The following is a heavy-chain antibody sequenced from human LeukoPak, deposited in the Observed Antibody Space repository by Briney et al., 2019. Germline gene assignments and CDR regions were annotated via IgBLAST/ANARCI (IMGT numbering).Heavy chain of an antibody. V-gene: IGHV6-1*01. CDR3: ARDPGLIIYSSGRQTKFAP. CDR2: TYYRSKWYN. CDR1: GDSVSSNSAA. D-gene: IGHD6-19*01. Sequence: PSQTLSLTCAISGDSVSSNSAAWNWIRQSPSRGLEWLRRTYYRSKWYNDYAGSVKSRITINPDTSKNQFSLQLKSVTPEDTAVYYCARDPGLIIYSSGRQTKFAPWGQGTLVTVSS. J-gene: IGHJ5*02.